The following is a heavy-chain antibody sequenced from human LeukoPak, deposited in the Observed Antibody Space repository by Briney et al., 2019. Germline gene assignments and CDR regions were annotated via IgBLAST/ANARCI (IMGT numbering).Heavy chain of an antibody. D-gene: IGHD1-14*01. J-gene: IGHJ4*02. Sequence: SETLSLTCNVSGGSISSYHWSWIRQPPGKGLEWIGYIYYSGNTNYNPSLKSRVTISADTSKNQFSLKLCSVTAADTAMYYCARQRDNALSYFDYWGQGTLVTVSS. CDR2: IYYSGNT. V-gene: IGHV4-59*08. CDR3: ARQRDNALSYFDY. CDR1: GGSISSYH.